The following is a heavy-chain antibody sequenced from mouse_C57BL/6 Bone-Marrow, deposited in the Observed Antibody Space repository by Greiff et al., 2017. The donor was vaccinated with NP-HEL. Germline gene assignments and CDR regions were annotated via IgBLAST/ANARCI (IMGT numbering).Heavy chain of an antibody. CDR2: INPSSGYT. CDR3: AGARGCWYFDV. D-gene: IGHD3-1*01. Sequence: QVQLQQSGAELAKPGASVKLSCKASGYTFTSYWMHWVKQRPGQGLEWIGYINPSSGYTKYNQKFKDKATLTADKSSSTAYMQLSSLTSEDSAVYYCAGARGCWYFDVWGTGTTVTVSS. J-gene: IGHJ1*03. V-gene: IGHV1-7*01. CDR1: GYTFTSYW.